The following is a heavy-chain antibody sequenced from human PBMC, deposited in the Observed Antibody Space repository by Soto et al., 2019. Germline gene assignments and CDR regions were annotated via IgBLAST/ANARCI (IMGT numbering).Heavy chain of an antibody. Sequence: LRLSCAASGFTFSSYGMHWVRQAPGKGLEWVAVISYDGSNKYYADSVKGRFTISRDNSKNTLYLQMNSLRAEDTAVYYCAKDGSSSHYYYYGMDVWGQGTTVTVSS. CDR1: GFTFSSYG. J-gene: IGHJ6*02. V-gene: IGHV3-30*18. CDR3: AKDGSSSHYYYYGMDV. CDR2: ISYDGSNK. D-gene: IGHD6-6*01.